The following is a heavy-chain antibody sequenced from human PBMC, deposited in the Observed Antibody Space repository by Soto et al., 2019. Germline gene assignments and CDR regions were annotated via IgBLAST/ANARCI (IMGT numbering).Heavy chain of an antibody. Sequence: QVQLVQSGAEVKKPGASVKVSCKASGYTFTSYGISWVRQAPGQGLEWMGWISAYNGNTNYAQKLQGRVTMTTDSSTSTAYMELRSLRSDDTAVYYCARDLSPSSSFDWLLARPYYGMDVWGQGTTVTVSS. V-gene: IGHV1-18*01. J-gene: IGHJ6*02. D-gene: IGHD3-9*01. CDR2: ISAYNGNT. CDR1: GYTFTSYG. CDR3: ARDLSPSSSFDWLLARPYYGMDV.